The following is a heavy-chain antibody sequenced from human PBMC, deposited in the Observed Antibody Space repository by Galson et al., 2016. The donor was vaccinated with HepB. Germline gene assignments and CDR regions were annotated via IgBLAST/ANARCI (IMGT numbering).Heavy chain of an antibody. CDR2: IYYNGDT. J-gene: IGHJ4*02. Sequence: SETLSLTCTVSGVSISSGAYYWGWIRQPPGKGLEWIGNIYYNGDTFYNPSLKSRLTISAETSRNQFSLKLRSVTAADTAVYYCARRMFGEGVTDYWGQGALVTVSS. CDR3: ARRMFGEGVTDY. CDR1: GVSISSGAYY. V-gene: IGHV4-39*01. D-gene: IGHD3-10*02.